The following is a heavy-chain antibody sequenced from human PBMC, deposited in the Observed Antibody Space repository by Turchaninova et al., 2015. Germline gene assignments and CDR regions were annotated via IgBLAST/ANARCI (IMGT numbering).Heavy chain of an antibody. Sequence: QVQLQQWGAGLLKPSETLSLTCAVYGGSFSGYYWSWIRQPPGKGLEWIGEINHSGRTNSNPSLKSRVTISVDTSKNQFSLKLSSGTAADTAVYYCARGRGSSYGSWFDPWGQGTLVTVSS. CDR2: INHSGRT. CDR3: ARGRGSSYGSWFDP. J-gene: IGHJ5*02. D-gene: IGHD5-18*01. V-gene: IGHV4-34*01. CDR1: GGSFSGYY.